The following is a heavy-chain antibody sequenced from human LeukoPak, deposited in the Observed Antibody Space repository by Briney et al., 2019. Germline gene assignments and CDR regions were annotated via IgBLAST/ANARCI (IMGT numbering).Heavy chain of an antibody. V-gene: IGHV4-39*07. CDR3: ARGGSGRAGWFDP. Sequence: SETLSLTCTVSGGSISSSNYYWGWIRQPPGKGLEWIGSIYYSGSTYYSPSLKSRVTISVDTSKNQFSLKLSSVTAADTAVYYCARGGSGRAGWFDPWGQGTLVTVSS. D-gene: IGHD6-19*01. J-gene: IGHJ5*02. CDR1: GGSISSSNYY. CDR2: IYYSGST.